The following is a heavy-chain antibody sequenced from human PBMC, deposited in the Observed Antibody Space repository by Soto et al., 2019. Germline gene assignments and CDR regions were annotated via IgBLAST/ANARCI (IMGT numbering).Heavy chain of an antibody. CDR2: ISSSSSYI. CDR1: GFTFSSYS. D-gene: IGHD3-16*02. CDR3: ARHPWGSYRPDAFDI. J-gene: IGHJ3*02. V-gene: IGHV3-21*01. Sequence: GGSLRLSCAAFGFTFSSYSMNWVRQAPGKGLEWVSSISSSSSYIYYADSVKGRFTISRDNAKNSLYLQMNSLGAEDTAVYYCARHPWGSYRPDAFDIWGQGTMVTVSS.